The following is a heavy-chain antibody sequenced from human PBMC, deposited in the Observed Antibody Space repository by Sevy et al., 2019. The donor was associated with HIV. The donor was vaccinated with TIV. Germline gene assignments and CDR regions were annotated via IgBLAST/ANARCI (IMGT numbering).Heavy chain of an antibody. CDR1: GFTLSSYW. CDR2: IKQAGNEK. V-gene: IGHV3-7*01. CDR3: ARDLFSGIHSDDN. Sequence: GGSLRLSCVASGFTLSSYWMSWVRQAPGKGLEWVANIKQAGNEKYDVDSVKGRFTISRDNAKNSLYLQMNSLRAEDTAVYYCARDLFSGIHSDDNWGQGTLVTVSS. D-gene: IGHD1-26*01. J-gene: IGHJ4*02.